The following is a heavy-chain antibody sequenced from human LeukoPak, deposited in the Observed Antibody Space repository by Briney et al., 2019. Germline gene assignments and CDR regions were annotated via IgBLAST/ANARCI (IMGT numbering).Heavy chain of an antibody. CDR2: IIPIFGTA. CDR1: GGTFSSYA. V-gene: IGHV1-69*05. Sequence: ASVKVSCKASGGTFSSYAISWVRQAPGQGLERMGGIIPIFGTANYAQKFQGRVTITTDESTSAAYMELSSLRSEDTAVYYCARELSGGSGSYYHDAFDIWGQGTMVTVSS. CDR3: ARELSGGSGSYYHDAFDI. D-gene: IGHD3-10*01. J-gene: IGHJ3*02.